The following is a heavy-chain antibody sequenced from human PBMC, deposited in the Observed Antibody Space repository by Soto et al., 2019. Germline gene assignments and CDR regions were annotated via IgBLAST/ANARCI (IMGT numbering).Heavy chain of an antibody. Sequence: EVQLLESGGGLVQPGGSLRLSCAAAGFTFCSYAMSWVRQAPGKGLEWVSAISGSGGSTYYADSVKGRFTISRDNSNNTLYLQMNSLRADDTAVYYCAKDLSSGWYVFDYWGQETLVTVSS. CDR2: ISGSGGST. D-gene: IGHD6-19*01. J-gene: IGHJ4*02. V-gene: IGHV3-23*01. CDR3: AKDLSSGWYVFDY. CDR1: GFTFCSYA.